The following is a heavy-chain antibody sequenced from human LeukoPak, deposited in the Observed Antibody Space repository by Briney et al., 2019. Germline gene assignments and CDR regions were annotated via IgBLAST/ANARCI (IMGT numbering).Heavy chain of an antibody. V-gene: IGHV1-58*02. CDR2: IVVGTTKT. D-gene: IGHD3-22*01. Sequence: TSVKVSCKASGFSFTTSAMHWVRQARGRRLEWIGWIVVGTTKTDYAQKLQERDTITRDVSTSTSYMELRSLRSEDTAVYYCAATVYYDKDYHMDVWGKGTTVTVS. CDR1: GFSFTTSA. J-gene: IGHJ6*03. CDR3: AATVYYDKDYHMDV.